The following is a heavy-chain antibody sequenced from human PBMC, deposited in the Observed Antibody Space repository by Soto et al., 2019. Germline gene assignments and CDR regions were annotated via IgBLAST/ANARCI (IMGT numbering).Heavy chain of an antibody. CDR2: ISGSGGTI. Sequence: EVQLVESGGGLVQPGGSLRLSCAASGFTLSSYSMHWVRQAPGKGLEWVSYISGSGGTIYYADSVKGRFTIPRDNAKNLLSVQMNSLRDEDTAVYFCARETGLRSSGWSYYFDFWGQGTLVTVSS. CDR1: GFTLSSYS. J-gene: IGHJ4*02. D-gene: IGHD6-19*01. V-gene: IGHV3-48*02. CDR3: ARETGLRSSGWSYYFDF.